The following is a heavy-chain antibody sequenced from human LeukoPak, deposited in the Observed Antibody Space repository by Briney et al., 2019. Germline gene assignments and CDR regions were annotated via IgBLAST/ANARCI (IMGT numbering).Heavy chain of an antibody. V-gene: IGHV3-23*01. Sequence: GGSLRLSCAASGFTFSSYAMRWVRQAPGKGVEWVSDISGRGGSTYYADSVKGRYTISRDNSNNTLYLQMNSLRAEDTAVYYCAKSSYYYGSGSPNWFDPWGQGTLVTVSS. CDR1: GFTFSSYA. CDR3: AKSSYYYGSGSPNWFDP. J-gene: IGHJ5*02. D-gene: IGHD3-10*01. CDR2: ISGRGGST.